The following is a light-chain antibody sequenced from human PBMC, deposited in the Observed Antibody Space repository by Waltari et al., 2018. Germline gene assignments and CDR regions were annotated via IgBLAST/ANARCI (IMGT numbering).Light chain of an antibody. Sequence: IVLTQSPGTLSLSPGERATLSCRASPRVGRTLAWYQQKPGQAPRLLIYGASIRATGIPDRFSGGGSGTDFSLGINRLEPEDFAVYYCQHYVSLPATFGQGTKVEIK. CDR2: GAS. J-gene: IGKJ1*01. CDR3: QHYVSLPAT. V-gene: IGKV3-20*01. CDR1: PRVGRT.